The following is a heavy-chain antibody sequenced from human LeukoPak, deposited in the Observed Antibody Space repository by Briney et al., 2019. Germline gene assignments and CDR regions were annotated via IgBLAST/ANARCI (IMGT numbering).Heavy chain of an antibody. CDR1: GFTFGDYA. J-gene: IGHJ4*02. CDR3: TRVAAITIFGVVSPSGYFDY. CDR2: IRSKAYGGTT. Sequence: GGSLRLSCTASGFTFGDYAMSWFRQAPGKGLEWVGFIRSKAYGGTTEYAASVKGRFTISRDDSKSIAYLQMNSLKTEDTAVYYCTRVAAITIFGVVSPSGYFDYWGQGTLVTVSS. V-gene: IGHV3-49*03. D-gene: IGHD3-3*01.